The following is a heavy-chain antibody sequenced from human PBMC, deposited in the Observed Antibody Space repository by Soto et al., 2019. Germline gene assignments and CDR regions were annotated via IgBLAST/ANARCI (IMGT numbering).Heavy chain of an antibody. J-gene: IGHJ6*02. V-gene: IGHV5-10-1*01. D-gene: IGHD2-2*02. Sequence: GESLKISCKGSGYSFTSYWISWVRQMPGKGLEWMGRIDPSDSYTNYSPSFQGHVTISADKSISTAYLQWSSLKASDTAMYYCARLPGCSSTSCYNEGVYYYYGMDVWGQGTTVTVSS. CDR1: GYSFTSYW. CDR2: IDPSDSYT. CDR3: ARLPGCSSTSCYNEGVYYYYGMDV.